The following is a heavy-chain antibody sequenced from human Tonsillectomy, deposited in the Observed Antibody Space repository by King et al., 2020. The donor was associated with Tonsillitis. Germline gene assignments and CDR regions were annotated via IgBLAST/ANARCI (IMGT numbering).Heavy chain of an antibody. J-gene: IGHJ4*02. CDR3: ATTEESYTRGWGYYDF. CDR2: IKQDGGAK. CDR1: GLTFSGYW. V-gene: IGHV3-7*03. Sequence: VQLVESGGGLVQPGGSLRLSCAVSGLTFSGYWMSRVRQAPGKGLEWGANIKQDGGAKNYADSVKGRFTVSRDNAKNFLYLQMSSLRADDTAVYYCATTEESYTRGWGYYDFWGQGTVVTVSS. D-gene: IGHD6-19*01.